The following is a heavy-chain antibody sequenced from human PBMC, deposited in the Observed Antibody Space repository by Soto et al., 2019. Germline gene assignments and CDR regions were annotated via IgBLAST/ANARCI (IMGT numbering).Heavy chain of an antibody. V-gene: IGHV5-51*01. D-gene: IGHD2-21*02. Sequence: VESLKISCKGSGYSFTSCWIGWGRQMPGKGLEWMGIIYPGDSDTRYSPSFQGQVTISADKSISTAYLQWSSLKASDTAMYYCARHLDTPLHWGGDCYYYYYGPEVSCPANMVTFYS. CDR2: IYPGDSDT. CDR3: ARHLDTPLHWGGDCYYYYYGPEV. CDR1: GYSFTSCW. J-gene: IGHJ6*02.